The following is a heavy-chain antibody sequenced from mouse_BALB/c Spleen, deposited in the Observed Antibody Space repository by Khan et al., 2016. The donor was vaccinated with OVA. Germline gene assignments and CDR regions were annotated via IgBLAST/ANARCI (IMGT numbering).Heavy chain of an antibody. CDR3: ARRGLRWDFDY. CDR2: INPSTGYT. CDR1: GYTFINYW. D-gene: IGHD1-1*01. Sequence: VQLQESGAELAKPGASVKMSCKASGYTFINYWIFWVKQRPGQGLEWIGYINPSTGYTEYNQNFKDKATLTADKSSSTAYMQLSSLTSEDSAIDYCARRGLRWDFDYWGQGTTLTVSS. V-gene: IGHV1-7*01. J-gene: IGHJ2*01.